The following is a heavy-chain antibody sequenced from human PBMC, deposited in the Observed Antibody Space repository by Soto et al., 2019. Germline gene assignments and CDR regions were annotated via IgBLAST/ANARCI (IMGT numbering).Heavy chain of an antibody. CDR1: GFTFSSYA. D-gene: IGHD6-13*01. J-gene: IGHJ4*02. Sequence: GGFLRLSCAASGFTFSSYAMSWVRQAPGKGLEWVSAISGSGGSTYYADSVKGRFTISRDNSKNTLYLQMNSLRAEDTAVYYCATLSIAAAGPFDYWGQGTLVTVSS. CDR3: ATLSIAAAGPFDY. CDR2: ISGSGGST. V-gene: IGHV3-23*01.